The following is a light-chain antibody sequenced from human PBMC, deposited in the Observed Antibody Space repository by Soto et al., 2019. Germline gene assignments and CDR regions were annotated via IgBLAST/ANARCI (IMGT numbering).Light chain of an antibody. CDR1: NIGGQD. V-gene: IGLV3-21*04. Sequence: SYELTQPPSVSVAPGKTARIPCGGNNIGGQDVHWYQQKPGQAPVLVIYFDSDRPSGIPERFSGSNSGNTATLTISRVEAGDVADYYCQVWDSSSDHRWVFGGGTKVTVL. CDR2: FDS. J-gene: IGLJ3*02. CDR3: QVWDSSSDHRWV.